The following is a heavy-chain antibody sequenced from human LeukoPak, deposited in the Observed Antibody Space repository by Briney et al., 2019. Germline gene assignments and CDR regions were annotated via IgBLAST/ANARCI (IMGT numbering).Heavy chain of an antibody. V-gene: IGHV4-39*01. CDR3: ARPRLLVGVAATDFDY. D-gene: IGHD2-15*01. J-gene: IGHJ4*02. CDR2: IYYSGST. CDR1: PGSIRSSSYY. Sequence: SETLSLTCTVHPGSIRSSSYYRGWIRQPPGKGLEWIGSIYYSGSTYYNPSLKSRVTISVDTSKNQFSLKLSSVTAADTAVYYFARPRLLVGVAATDFDYWGQGTLVTVSS.